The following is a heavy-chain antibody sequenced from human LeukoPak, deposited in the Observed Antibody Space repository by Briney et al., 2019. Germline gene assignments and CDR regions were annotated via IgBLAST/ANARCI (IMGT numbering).Heavy chain of an antibody. Sequence: GGSLRLSCAASGFSFTDYWMSWVRQTPAPGLEFVANMKPDGRVRNYMDSVKGRFTISRDNAKKSLYLEISRLRADDTAVYYCAREPGYSSFDLWGQGTQVTVSS. V-gene: IGHV3-7*01. D-gene: IGHD5-12*01. CDR1: GFSFTDYW. CDR2: MKPDGRVR. CDR3: AREPGYSSFDL. J-gene: IGHJ4*02.